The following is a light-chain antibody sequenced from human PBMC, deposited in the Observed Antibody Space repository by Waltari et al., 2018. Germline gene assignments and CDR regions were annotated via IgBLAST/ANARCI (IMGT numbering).Light chain of an antibody. J-gene: IGLJ1*01. CDR3: AVWDDSLNGHI. V-gene: IGLV1-44*01. Sequence: QSILTQPPSASGPPGQRVTFPCSGTSSHIGSNPVIWYQHLPGTAPNLLIYKSFQRHSGVPDRFSGAKSGTSASLAISGLQSEDEADYYCAVWDDSLNGHIFGTGTKVTVL. CDR2: KSF. CDR1: SSHIGSNP.